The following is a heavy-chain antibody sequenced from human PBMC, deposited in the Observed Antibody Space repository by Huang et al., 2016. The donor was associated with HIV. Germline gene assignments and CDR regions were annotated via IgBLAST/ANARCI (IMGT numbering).Heavy chain of an antibody. Sequence: EVKLLESGGGLVQPGGSLRLSCAASGFSFSSYTITWVRQAPVKGLEWVTSIRGSDNTTVYAESVKGRFTISRDNSKNTLYLQMKSLRVDDTAVYYCAKDRVAGTGHCFDPWGQGTLVTVSS. CDR1: GFSFSSYT. CDR2: IRGSDNTT. V-gene: IGHV3-23*01. J-gene: IGHJ5*02. D-gene: IGHD6-19*01. CDR3: AKDRVAGTGHCFDP.